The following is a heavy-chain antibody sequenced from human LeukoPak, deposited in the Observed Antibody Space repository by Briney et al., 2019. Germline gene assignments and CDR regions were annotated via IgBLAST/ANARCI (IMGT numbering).Heavy chain of an antibody. D-gene: IGHD5-24*01. CDR3: ARGQRRHIDMAPSFDY. Sequence: GGSLRLSCAASGFTFSSYWMSWVRQDPGKGLEGVANIKQDGSEKYYVDSVKGRFTISRDNSKNTLYLQMNSLRPEDTAVYSCARGQRRHIDMAPSFDYWGQGTLVTVSS. CDR2: IKQDGSEK. J-gene: IGHJ4*02. CDR1: GFTFSSYW. V-gene: IGHV3-7*01.